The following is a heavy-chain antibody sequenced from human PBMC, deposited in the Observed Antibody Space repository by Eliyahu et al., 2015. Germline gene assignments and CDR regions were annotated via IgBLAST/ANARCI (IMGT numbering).Heavy chain of an antibody. Sequence: QLLLQESGPGLVKPSETLSLTCAXXGGXIXSXAYXWGWIRQPPXKGLEWIASIYYSGNPYYXPSLKSRLTISVDTPKNQFSLKLNSVTDADTAVYYCARRGCGGGSIRCXVDYWGQGTLVTVSS. D-gene: IGHD2-2*01. J-gene: IGHJ4*02. CDR3: ARRGCGGGSIRCXVDY. CDR2: IYYSGNP. V-gene: IGHV4-39*01. CDR1: GGXIXSXAYX.